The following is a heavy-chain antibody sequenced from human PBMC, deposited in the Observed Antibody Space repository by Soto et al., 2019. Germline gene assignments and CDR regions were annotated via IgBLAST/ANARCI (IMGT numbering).Heavy chain of an antibody. CDR1: GFTFNSHA. CDR2: FSGSGGSI. J-gene: IGHJ6*02. D-gene: IGHD6-13*01. V-gene: IGHV3-23*01. CDR3: AKELMAAAGSWLTSDQHYYGLDV. Sequence: GSLRLSCAASGFTFNSHAMSWVRQAPGKGLEWVSTFSGSGGSIFYADSVKGRFTISRDNSKSTVYLQMSSLRAEDTAVYYCAKELMAAAGSWLTSDQHYYGLDVWGQGTTVTAP.